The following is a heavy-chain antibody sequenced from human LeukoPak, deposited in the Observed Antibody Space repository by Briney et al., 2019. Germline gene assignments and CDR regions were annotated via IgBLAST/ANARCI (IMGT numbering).Heavy chain of an antibody. D-gene: IGHD3-10*01. Sequence: ASVKVSCKASGYTFTIYGISWVRQAPGQGLEWMGWISAYNGNTNYAQKLQGRVTMTTDTSTSTAYMELRSLRSDDTAVYYCARHGSGSYAHGMDVWDQGTTVTVSS. CDR3: ARHGSGSYAHGMDV. CDR1: GYTFTIYG. J-gene: IGHJ6*02. V-gene: IGHV1-18*01. CDR2: ISAYNGNT.